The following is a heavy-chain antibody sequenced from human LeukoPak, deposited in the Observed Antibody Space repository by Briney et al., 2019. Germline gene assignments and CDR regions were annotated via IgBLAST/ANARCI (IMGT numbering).Heavy chain of an antibody. CDR2: MYHSGST. V-gene: IGHV4-38-2*01. Sequence: SETLSLTCAVSGYSISSGYYWGWIRQPPGKGLEWIGSMYHSGSTYYNPSLKSRVSISLDTSKNQVSLNLTSVTAADTAVYYCATITISGNVWSSSDLRIDFWGQGTLVTVSS. D-gene: IGHD6-19*01. J-gene: IGHJ4*02. CDR1: GYSISSGYY. CDR3: ATITISGNVWSSSDLRIDF.